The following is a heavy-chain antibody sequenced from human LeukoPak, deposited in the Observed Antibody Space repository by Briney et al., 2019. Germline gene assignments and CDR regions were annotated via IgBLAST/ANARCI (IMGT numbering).Heavy chain of an antibody. Sequence: ASVKVSFTASGYTFTVYYMHWVRQAPGQGLEWMGWINPNSGSTNYAQKFQGRVTMTRDTSISTAYMELSRLRSDDTAVYYCAREIVVVPAANSARWFDPWGQGTLVTVSS. CDR2: INPNSGST. V-gene: IGHV1-2*02. D-gene: IGHD2-2*01. CDR3: AREIVVVPAANSARWFDP. J-gene: IGHJ5*02. CDR1: GYTFTVYY.